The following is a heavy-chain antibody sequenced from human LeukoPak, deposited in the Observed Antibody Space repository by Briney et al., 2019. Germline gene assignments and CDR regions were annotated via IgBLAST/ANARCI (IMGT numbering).Heavy chain of an antibody. V-gene: IGHV3-23*01. D-gene: IGHD1-1*01. Sequence: PGGSLRLSCAASGFSFSSFAMTWVRQAPGKGLEWVSTIRSNGATAYNADSVKGRFTISRDNSKNTVYLQMNSLRVEDTAIYYCARGQEFDDGVFDSWGQVTLATVSS. J-gene: IGHJ4*02. CDR3: ARGQEFDDGVFDS. CDR1: GFSFSSFA. CDR2: IRSNGATA.